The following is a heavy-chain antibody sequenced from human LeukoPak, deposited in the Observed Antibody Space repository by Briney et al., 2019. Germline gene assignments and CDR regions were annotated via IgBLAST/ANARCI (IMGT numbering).Heavy chain of an antibody. Sequence: WVTLTLSCAAYGFTFSSYRLNWLRQAPGKGLDWVSYISSSSSTIYYAYPVKGRITISRAIAKNSLALQMNSLRAEDTAVYYCATGPYTDYWGQGTLVTVSS. CDR3: ATGPYTDY. J-gene: IGHJ4*02. CDR1: GFTFSSYR. V-gene: IGHV3-48*04. CDR2: ISSSSSTI.